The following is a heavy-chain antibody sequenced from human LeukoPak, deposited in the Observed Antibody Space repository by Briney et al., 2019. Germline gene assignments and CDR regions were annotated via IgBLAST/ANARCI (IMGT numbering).Heavy chain of an antibody. CDR2: ISSSARTT. J-gene: IGHJ5*02. CDR3: ARAGPPAFDP. CDR1: GFTFTNFE. V-gene: IGHV3-48*03. Sequence: GGSLRLSCAASGFTFTNFEMNWVRQAPAKGLEWVSYISSSARTTSYADPVMGRFTISRDNAKNSLYLQMNSLRAEDTAVYYCARAGPPAFDPWGQGTLVTVSS.